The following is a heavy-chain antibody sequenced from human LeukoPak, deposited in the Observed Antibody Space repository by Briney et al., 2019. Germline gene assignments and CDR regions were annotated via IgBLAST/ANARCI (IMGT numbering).Heavy chain of an antibody. CDR1: GGSISSYY. CDR3: ARMYIKWGRYLQH. V-gene: IGHV4-59*12. J-gene: IGHJ1*01. Sequence: SETLSLTCTVSGGSISSYYWSWIRQPPGKGLEWIGYIYYSGSTNYNPSLKSRVTISVDTSKNQFSLKLSSVTAADTAVYYCARMYIKWGRYLQHWGQGTLVTVS. D-gene: IGHD1-26*01. CDR2: IYYSGST.